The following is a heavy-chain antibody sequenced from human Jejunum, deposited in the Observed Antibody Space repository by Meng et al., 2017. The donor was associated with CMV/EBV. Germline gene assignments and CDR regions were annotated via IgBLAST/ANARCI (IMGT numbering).Heavy chain of an antibody. CDR3: ATAPATTFSALDY. D-gene: IGHD1-1*01. CDR2: FDPEDSET. Sequence: SGFTLSELSMHWVRQFPGKGLEWMGSFDPEDSETIYAQSFQGRVTMTEDTSTQTAYMELSSLRSEDTALYYCATAPATTFSALDYWGQGTLVTVSS. J-gene: IGHJ4*02. V-gene: IGHV1-24*01. CDR1: GFTLSELS.